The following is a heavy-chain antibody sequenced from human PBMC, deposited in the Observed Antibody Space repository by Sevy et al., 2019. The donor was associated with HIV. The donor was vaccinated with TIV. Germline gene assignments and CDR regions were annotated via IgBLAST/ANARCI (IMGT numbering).Heavy chain of an antibody. CDR3: ARHSSYYDMHSSYRRPDN. CDR1: GYNFNTYG. CDR2: IGVNNGKT. J-gene: IGHJ4*03. D-gene: IGHD3-22*01. V-gene: IGHV1-18*01. Sequence: ASVKVSCKASGYNFNTYGITWVRQAPGQGLEWMGWIGVNNGKTNYAARLQARISMTADTSTSTVYMELRTLTSDDTAIYFCARHSSYYDMHSSYRRPDNWGHGTLVSVSS.